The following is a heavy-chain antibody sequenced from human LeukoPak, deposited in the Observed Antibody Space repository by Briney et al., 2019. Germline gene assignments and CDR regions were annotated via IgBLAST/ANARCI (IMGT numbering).Heavy chain of an antibody. Sequence: ASVKVSCKASGYTFLSYGIAWVRQAPGQGLEWMGWISAYNGNTNYARKLQGRVTMTTDTSTSTAYMELRSLRSDDTAVYYCASGTDTTGDAFDIWGQGTMVTVSS. J-gene: IGHJ3*02. CDR3: ASGTDTTGDAFDI. V-gene: IGHV1-18*01. CDR2: ISAYNGNT. CDR1: GYTFLSYG. D-gene: IGHD1-1*01.